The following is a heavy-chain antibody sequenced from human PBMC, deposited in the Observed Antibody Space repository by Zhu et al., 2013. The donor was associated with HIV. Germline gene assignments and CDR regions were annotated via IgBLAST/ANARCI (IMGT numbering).Heavy chain of an antibody. CDR1: GYTFTSYG. CDR3: ARPRFTIFGVVIIDWFDP. CDR2: ISAYNGNT. D-gene: IGHD3-3*01. V-gene: IGHV1-18*01. Sequence: QVQLVQSGAEVKKPGASVKVSCKASGYTFTSYGISWVRQAPGQGLEWMGWISAYNGNTNYAQKLQGRVTMTTDTSTSTAYMELRSLRSDDTAVYYCARPRFTIFGVVIIDWFDPWGRGNPSVTVSS. J-gene: IGHJ5*02.